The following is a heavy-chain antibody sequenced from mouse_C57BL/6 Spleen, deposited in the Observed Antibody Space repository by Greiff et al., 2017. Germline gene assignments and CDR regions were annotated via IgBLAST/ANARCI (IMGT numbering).Heavy chain of an antibody. J-gene: IGHJ3*01. CDR1: GYSFTGYY. V-gene: IGHV1-42*01. CDR3: ARSRGNYSGFAY. Sequence: EVQVVESGPELVKPGASVKISCKASGYSFTGYYMNWVKQSPEKSLEWIGEINPSTGGTTYNQKFKAKATLTVDKSSSTAYMQLKSLTSDDSAVYYCARSRGNYSGFAYWGQGTLVTVSA. D-gene: IGHD2-1*01. CDR2: INPSTGGT.